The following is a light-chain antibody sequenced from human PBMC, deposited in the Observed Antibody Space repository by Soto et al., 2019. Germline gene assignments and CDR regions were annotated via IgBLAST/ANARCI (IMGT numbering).Light chain of an antibody. Sequence: DIQMTQSPSSLSASVGDRVTITCRASQGIRHDLGWYQQKPGKAPTRLIYTASSLQSGVPPRFSGSGSGTKFTLTISSLQPEDFATYYCLQNNSYPVTFGQGTKVEIK. CDR1: QGIRHD. CDR2: TAS. J-gene: IGKJ1*01. CDR3: LQNNSYPVT. V-gene: IGKV1-17*01.